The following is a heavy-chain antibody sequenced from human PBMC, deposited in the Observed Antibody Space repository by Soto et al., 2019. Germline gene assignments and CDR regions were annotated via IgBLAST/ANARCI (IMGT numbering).Heavy chain of an antibody. D-gene: IGHD6-19*01. J-gene: IGHJ4*02. CDR1: GYTFTSYG. CDR2: ISAYNGNT. V-gene: IGHV1-18*01. CDR3: ARDGYSSGWYGYFDY. Sequence: QVQLVQSGAEVKKPGASVKVSCKASGYTFTSYGISWVRQAPGQGLEWMGWISAYNGNTNYAQKLQGRVTMTTDTSTSTGYMELRSLRSDDTAVYYCARDGYSSGWYGYFDYWGQGTLVTVSS.